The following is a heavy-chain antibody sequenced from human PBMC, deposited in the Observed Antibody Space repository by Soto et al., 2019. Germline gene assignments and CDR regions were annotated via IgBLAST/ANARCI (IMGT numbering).Heavy chain of an antibody. CDR2: IYSGGST. D-gene: IGHD1-7*01. CDR3: ARTGNWNYLGYFDY. J-gene: IGHJ4*02. V-gene: IGHV3-53*01. CDR1: GFTVSSNY. Sequence: GGSLRLSCAASGFTVSSNYMSWVRQAPGKGLEWVSVIYSGGSTYYADSVKGRFTISRDNSKNTLYLQMNSLRAEDTAVYYCARTGNWNYLGYFDYWGQGTLVTVSS.